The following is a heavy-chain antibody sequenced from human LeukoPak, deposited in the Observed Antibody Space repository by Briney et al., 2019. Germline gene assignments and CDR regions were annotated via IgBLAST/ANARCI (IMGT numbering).Heavy chain of an antibody. D-gene: IGHD2-2*01. V-gene: IGHV3-43*02. CDR1: GFTFDDYA. CDR3: AKDMNPKDIVVVPAV. J-gene: IGHJ4*02. Sequence: PGGSLRLSCAASGFTFDDYAMHWVRQAPGKGLEWVSLISGDGGSTYYADSVKGRFTISRDNSKNSLYLQMNSLRTEDTALYYCAKDMNPKDIVVVPAVWGQGTLVTVSS. CDR2: ISGDGGST.